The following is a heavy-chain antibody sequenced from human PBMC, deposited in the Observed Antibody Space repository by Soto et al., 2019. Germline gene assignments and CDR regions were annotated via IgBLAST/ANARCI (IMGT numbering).Heavy chain of an antibody. CDR1: GGSISSGDYY. J-gene: IGHJ4*02. D-gene: IGHD2-15*01. CDR3: ASTRSGGSWSVFDY. Sequence: QVQLQESGPGLVKPSQTLSLTCTVSGGSISSGDYYWSWIRQPPGKGLEWIGYIYYSGSTFYNPSLKSRLTISVDTSKNQFSRKLSSVTAADTAVYYCASTRSGGSWSVFDYWGQGTLVTVSS. CDR2: IYYSGST. V-gene: IGHV4-30-4*01.